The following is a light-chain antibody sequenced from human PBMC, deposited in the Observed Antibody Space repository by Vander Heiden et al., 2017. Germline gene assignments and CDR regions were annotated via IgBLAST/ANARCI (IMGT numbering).Light chain of an antibody. CDR3: QAWDSTNVI. Sequence: SYALTQPPSVSVSPGQTASITCPGNKLGDKYVCWYQQKPGQSPVLLMYQDTKRPAGIPERFSGSNSGNTATLTISETQAVDEADYYCQAWDSTNVIFGGGTKLTVL. J-gene: IGLJ2*01. V-gene: IGLV3-1*01. CDR2: QDT. CDR1: KLGDKY.